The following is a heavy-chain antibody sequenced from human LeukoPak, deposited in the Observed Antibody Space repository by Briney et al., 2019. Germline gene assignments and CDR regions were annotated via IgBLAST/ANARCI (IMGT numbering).Heavy chain of an antibody. D-gene: IGHD6-13*01. J-gene: IGHJ5*02. CDR3: ARSEQQLVGGSLDP. V-gene: IGHV4-61*02. CDR2: IYTSGST. Sequence: SETLSLTCTVSGGSISSGSYYWSWIRQPAGKGLEWIGRIYTSGSTNYNPSLKSRVTISVDKSKNQFSLKLSSVTAADTAVYYCARSEQQLVGGSLDPWGQGTLVTVSS. CDR1: GGSISSGSYY.